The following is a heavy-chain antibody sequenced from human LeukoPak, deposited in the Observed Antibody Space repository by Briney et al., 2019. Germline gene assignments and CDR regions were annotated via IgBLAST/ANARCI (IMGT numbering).Heavy chain of an antibody. D-gene: IGHD1-14*01. Sequence: GGSLRLSCAASGFTFSSYGMHWVRQAPGKGLEWVAVVSYDGSNKYYADSVKGRFTISRDNSKNTLYLQMNSLRSEDTGLYFCAQDVRIEEVPLLGPGFWGQGTLVTVSS. CDR3: AQDVRIEEVPLLGPGF. CDR1: GFTFSSYG. J-gene: IGHJ4*02. CDR2: VSYDGSNK. V-gene: IGHV3-30*18.